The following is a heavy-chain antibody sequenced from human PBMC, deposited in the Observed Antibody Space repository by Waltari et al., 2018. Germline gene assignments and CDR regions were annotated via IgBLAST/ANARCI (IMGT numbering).Heavy chain of an antibody. Sequence: EVQLVESGGGLVQPGRSLRLSCAASGFTFDDYAMHWVRQAPGKGLEWVSGISWNSGSIGYADSVKGRFTISRDNAKNSLYLQMNSLRAEDTALYYCAKDTAARLSGPTFDYWGQGTLVTVSS. V-gene: IGHV3-9*01. J-gene: IGHJ4*02. CDR2: ISWNSGSI. D-gene: IGHD6-6*01. CDR3: AKDTAARLSGPTFDY. CDR1: GFTFDDYA.